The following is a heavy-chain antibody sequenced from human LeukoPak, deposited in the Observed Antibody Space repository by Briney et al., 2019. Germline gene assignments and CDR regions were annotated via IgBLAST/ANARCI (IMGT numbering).Heavy chain of an antibody. V-gene: IGHV3-74*01. CDR2: ITSDGSST. CDR3: AKPSAPRGLLLRPERAEYFQH. J-gene: IGHJ1*01. Sequence: GGSLRLSCAASGFTFSSFWMHWVRQAPGKGLVWVPHITSDGSSTSYADSVKGRFTISRDNSKNTLYLQMNSLRAEDTAVYYCAKPSAPRGLLLRPERAEYFQHWGQGTLVTVSS. CDR1: GFTFSSFW. D-gene: IGHD3-22*01.